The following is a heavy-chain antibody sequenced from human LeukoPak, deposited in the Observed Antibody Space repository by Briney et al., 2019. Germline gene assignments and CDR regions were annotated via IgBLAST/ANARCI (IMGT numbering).Heavy chain of an antibody. CDR2: IYSGGST. V-gene: IGHV3-66*01. D-gene: IGHD4-17*01. CDR1: GFTVSSNY. J-gene: IGHJ6*03. CDR3: ARLSHDYGDYDTPPDYYYYMDV. Sequence: PGGSLRLSCAASGFTVSSNYMSWVRQAPGKGLEWVSVIYSGGSTYYADSVKGRFTISRDNSKNTLYLQMNSLRAEDTAVYYCARLSHDYGDYDTPPDYYYYMDVWGKGTTVTISS.